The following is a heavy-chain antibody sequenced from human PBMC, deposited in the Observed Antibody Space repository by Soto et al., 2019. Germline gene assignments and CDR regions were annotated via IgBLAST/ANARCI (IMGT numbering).Heavy chain of an antibody. CDR2: ISGNGGNT. CDR1: GFTFSSYT. J-gene: IGHJ4*02. Sequence: LRLSCAASGFTFSSYTMMWVRQAPGRGLEWVSGISGNGGNTYYAESVKGRFTISRDNSMNTLYLQMNTLRAEDTAVYYCAKGLSAVLIRYSDYWGQGALVTVSS. CDR3: AKGLSAVLIRYSDY. V-gene: IGHV3-23*01. D-gene: IGHD2-8*01.